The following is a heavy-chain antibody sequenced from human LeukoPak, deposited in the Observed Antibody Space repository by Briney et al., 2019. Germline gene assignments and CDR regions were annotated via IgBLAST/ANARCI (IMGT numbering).Heavy chain of an antibody. Sequence: SETLSLTCAVYIDSFSNYHWNWIRQTPAKGMEWIGEVNESGGTNISPSLKSRVTISVDTSKNQFSLKLSSVTAADTAVYYCARVSSSWYEDWYFDLWGRGTLVSVSS. J-gene: IGHJ2*01. CDR1: IDSFSNYH. V-gene: IGHV4-34*01. CDR3: ARVSSSWYEDWYFDL. D-gene: IGHD6-13*01. CDR2: VNESGGT.